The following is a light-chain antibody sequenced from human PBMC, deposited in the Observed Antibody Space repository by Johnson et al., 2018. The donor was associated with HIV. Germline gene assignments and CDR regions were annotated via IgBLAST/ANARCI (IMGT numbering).Light chain of an antibody. CDR2: ENN. CDR1: SSNIGNNY. J-gene: IGLJ1*01. CDR3: GTWDSSLSAGV. Sequence: QSVLTQPPSVSAAPGQKVTISCYGSSSNIGNNYVSWYQQLPGTAPKLLIYENNKRPSGIPDRFSGSKSGTSATLGITGLQTGDEADYYCGTWDSSLSAGVFGTRTKVTVL. V-gene: IGLV1-51*02.